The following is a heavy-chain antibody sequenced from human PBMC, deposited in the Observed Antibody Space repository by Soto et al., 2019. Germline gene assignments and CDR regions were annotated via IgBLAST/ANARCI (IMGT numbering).Heavy chain of an antibody. D-gene: IGHD3-10*01. CDR2: IWYDGSNK. J-gene: IGHJ1*01. V-gene: IGHV3-33*01. CDR1: GFTFSNYV. CDR3: ARDRGEAGEYFQH. Sequence: QVQLVESGGGVVQPGRSLRLSCAASGFTFSNYVMHWVRQAPGKGLEWVAVIWYDGSNKYYADSVKGRFTISRDNSKNTLYLQMNSLRAEDTAVYYCARDRGEAGEYFQHWGQGTLVNVSS.